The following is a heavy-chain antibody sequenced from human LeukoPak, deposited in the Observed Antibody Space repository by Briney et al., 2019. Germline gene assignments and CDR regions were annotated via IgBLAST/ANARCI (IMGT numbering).Heavy chain of an antibody. CDR2: IRSDGTA. V-gene: IGHV3-74*01. CDR1: GLTFSSAW. D-gene: IGHD3-3*01. J-gene: IGHJ6*03. CDR3: ARVYYDFWSGVDYYYYMDV. Sequence: GGSLRLSCAASGLTFSSAWMHWVRQTPGKRLVWISRIRSDGTATYADSVRGRFTISRDDAKNTLYLQMNSLRAEDTAVYYCARVYYDFWSGVDYYYYMDVWGKGTTVTVSS.